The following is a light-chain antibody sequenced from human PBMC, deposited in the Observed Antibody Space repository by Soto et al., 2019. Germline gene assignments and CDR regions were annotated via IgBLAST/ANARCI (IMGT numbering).Light chain of an antibody. CDR3: QSYDISLSDSGV. CDR1: SGDIGGYNS. V-gene: IGLV2-14*01. Sequence: QSALTQPASVSGSPGQSITISCTGTSGDIGGYNSVSWYQQHPGKAPKLLIYEVVKRPSGVSNRFSGSKSGNTASLTISGLQADDEADYYCQSYDISLSDSGVFGGGTKLTVL. CDR2: EVV. J-gene: IGLJ3*02.